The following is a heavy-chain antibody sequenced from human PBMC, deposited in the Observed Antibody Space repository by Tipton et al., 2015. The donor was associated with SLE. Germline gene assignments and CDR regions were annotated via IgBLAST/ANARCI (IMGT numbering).Heavy chain of an antibody. CDR3: ARDRGSRPTYGLDV. Sequence: SLRLSCAASEFTFSGYAMHWVRQAPGKGLEWVAVISYDGTNNYYADSVKGRFTISRDNSKNTLYLQMKSLRAEDTAVYYCARDRGSRPTYGLDVWGQGSTVIVSS. CDR1: EFTFSGYA. J-gene: IGHJ6*02. D-gene: IGHD6-13*01. V-gene: IGHV3-30*04. CDR2: ISYDGTNN.